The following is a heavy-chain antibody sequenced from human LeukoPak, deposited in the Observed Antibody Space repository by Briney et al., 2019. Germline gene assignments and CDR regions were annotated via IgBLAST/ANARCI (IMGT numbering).Heavy chain of an antibody. D-gene: IGHD3-22*01. Sequence: PGRSLRLSCAASGFTFSSYWMSWVRQAPGKGLEWVANIKQDGSEKYYVDSVKGRFTISRDNAKNSLYLQMNSLRAEDTAVYYCAREGDSSGYYRVAFGYWGQGTLVTVSS. CDR1: GFTFSSYW. V-gene: IGHV3-7*01. CDR2: IKQDGSEK. CDR3: AREGDSSGYYRVAFGY. J-gene: IGHJ4*02.